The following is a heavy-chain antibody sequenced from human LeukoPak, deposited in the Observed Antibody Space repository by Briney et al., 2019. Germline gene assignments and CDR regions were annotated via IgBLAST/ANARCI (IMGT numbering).Heavy chain of an antibody. D-gene: IGHD3-22*01. CDR2: INPNSGGT. Sequence: ASVKVSCKASGYIFTGYYMHWVRQAPGQGLEWEGWINPNSGGTNYAQKFQGWVTMTRDTSISTAYMELSRLRSDDTAVYYCARGPDYYDSSGYYTNWGQGTLVTVSS. V-gene: IGHV1-2*04. CDR3: ARGPDYYDSSGYYTN. CDR1: GYIFTGYY. J-gene: IGHJ4*02.